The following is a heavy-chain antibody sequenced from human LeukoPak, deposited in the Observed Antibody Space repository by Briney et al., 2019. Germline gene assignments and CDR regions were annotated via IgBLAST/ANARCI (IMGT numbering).Heavy chain of an antibody. CDR2: MHHSGNS. D-gene: IGHD6-13*01. CDR1: GNSIRSDYY. V-gene: IGHV4-38-2*02. J-gene: IGHJ3*02. CDR3: ARVGQLAPLGAFDI. Sequence: SETLSLTCTVSGNSIRSDYYWGWIRQPPGKGLEWIGSMHHSGNSNYNPSLKSRVTISVDTSKNQFSLKLSSVTAADTAVYYCARVGQLAPLGAFDIWGQGTMVTVSS.